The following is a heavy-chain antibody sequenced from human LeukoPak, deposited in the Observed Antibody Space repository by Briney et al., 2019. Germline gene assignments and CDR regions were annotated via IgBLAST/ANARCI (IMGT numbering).Heavy chain of an antibody. J-gene: IGHJ6*02. CDR3: ARSITMGDDYYYYGMDV. Sequence: SDTLSLTCVVSGYXISSSNWWGWIRQPPGKGLEGVGYIYYSRSSNYNPSLMSRVTISVDTSKNQFSLKLSSVTAADTAVYYCARSITMGDDYYYYGMDVWGQGTTVTVSS. V-gene: IGHV4-28*01. D-gene: IGHD3-10*01. CDR2: IYYSRSS. CDR1: GYXISSSNW.